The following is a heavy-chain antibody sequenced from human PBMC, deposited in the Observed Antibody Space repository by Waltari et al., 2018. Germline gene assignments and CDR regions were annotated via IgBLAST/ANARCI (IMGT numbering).Heavy chain of an antibody. D-gene: IGHD2-2*02. V-gene: IGHV4-61*01. Sequence: QVQLQESGPGLVKPSETLSLTCTVSGGSVSSGSYYWSWIRQPPGKGLEWIGYIFYSGNTNFNPSLKSRVTISIDTSKSQFSLNLRSVNAADTAVYYCARGIPGDYFDYWGQGALVTVSS. CDR3: ARGIPGDYFDY. CDR1: GGSVSSGSYY. CDR2: IFYSGNT. J-gene: IGHJ4*02.